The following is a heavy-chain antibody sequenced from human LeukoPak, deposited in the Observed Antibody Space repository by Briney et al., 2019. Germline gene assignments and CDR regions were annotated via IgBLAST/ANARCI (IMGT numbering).Heavy chain of an antibody. D-gene: IGHD3-10*01. CDR3: ARSPDLLLWFGEDTYYFDY. CDR1: GYTFTGYY. CDR2: INPNSGGT. J-gene: IGHJ4*02. V-gene: IGHV1-2*02. Sequence: ASVKVSCKASGYTFTGYYMHWVRQAPGQGLEWMGGINPNSGGTNYAQKFQGRVTMTRDTSISTAYMELSRLRSDDTAVYYCARSPDLLLWFGEDTYYFDYWGQGTLVTVSS.